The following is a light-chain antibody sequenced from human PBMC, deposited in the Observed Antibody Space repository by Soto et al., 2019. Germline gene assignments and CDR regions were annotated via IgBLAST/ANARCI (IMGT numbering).Light chain of an antibody. J-gene: IGKJ1*01. CDR1: QSLVYSDGNTY. Sequence: DVVMTQSPLSLPVTLGQPASISCRSSQSLVYSDGNTYLNWFQQRPGQSPRRLIFQVSNRDSGVPDGFSGSGSGTEFTLTITSLQSEDFAVYYCQQYNKWPQTFGQGTKVDIK. V-gene: IGKV2-30*01. CDR3: QQYNKWPQT. CDR2: QVS.